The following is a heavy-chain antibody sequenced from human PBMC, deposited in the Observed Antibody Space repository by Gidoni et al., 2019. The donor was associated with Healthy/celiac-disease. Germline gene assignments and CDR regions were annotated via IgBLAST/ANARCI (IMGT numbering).Heavy chain of an antibody. Sequence: QVQLQESGPGLVKPAQTLSLTCTVSGGSISSGGYYWSWIGQHPGKDLEWCGYIYYSGSTYYNPSLKSRVTISVDTSKNQFSLKLSSVTAADTAVYYCARDIGEYYYDSSGYNDAFDIWGQGTMVTVSS. CDR2: IYYSGST. CDR1: GGSISSGGYY. D-gene: IGHD3-22*01. CDR3: ARDIGEYYYDSSGYNDAFDI. V-gene: IGHV4-31*03. J-gene: IGHJ3*02.